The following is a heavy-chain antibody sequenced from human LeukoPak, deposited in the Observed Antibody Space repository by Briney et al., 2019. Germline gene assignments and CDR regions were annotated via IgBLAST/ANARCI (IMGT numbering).Heavy chain of an antibody. CDR1: GYTFIDYY. Sequence: ASVKVSCKASGYTFIDYYIHWVQQAPGKGLEWMGRVDPEDGETIYAEKFQGRVTITADTSTDTAYMELSSLRSEDTAVYYCARGNAFDIWGQGTMVTVSS. V-gene: IGHV1-69-2*01. J-gene: IGHJ3*02. CDR2: VDPEDGET. D-gene: IGHD3-10*01. CDR3: ARGNAFDI.